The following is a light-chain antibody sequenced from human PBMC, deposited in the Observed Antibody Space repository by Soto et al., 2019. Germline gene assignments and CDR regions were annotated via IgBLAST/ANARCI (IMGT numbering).Light chain of an antibody. CDR2: GAP. J-gene: IGKJ1*01. V-gene: IGKV3-20*01. CDR3: QQYGGSPRT. CDR1: QSIGGNF. Sequence: DIVLTQSPGTLSLSPGEGATLSCRASQSIGGNFLAWYQQRRGQAPRLLIHGAPNRATGIPDRFSGSGSGTDFTLTITRLEPEDFAVYYCQQYGGSPRTFGQGTKVDIK.